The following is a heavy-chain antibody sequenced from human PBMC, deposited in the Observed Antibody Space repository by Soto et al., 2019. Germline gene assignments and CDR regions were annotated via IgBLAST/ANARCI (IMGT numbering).Heavy chain of an antibody. V-gene: IGHV4-59*01. CDR2: IYYSGST. CDR3: ARVNYYYDGMDV. J-gene: IGHJ6*02. CDR1: GGSISSYY. Sequence: QVQLQESGPGLVKPSETLSLTCTVSGGSISSYYWSWIRQPPGKGLEWIGYIYYSGSTNYNPSLKSRVTISVDPSKHHCSLKLSSVTAADTAVYYCARVNYYYDGMDVWGQGTTVTVSS.